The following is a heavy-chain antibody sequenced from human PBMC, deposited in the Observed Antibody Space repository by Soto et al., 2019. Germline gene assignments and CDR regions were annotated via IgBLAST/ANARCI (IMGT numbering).Heavy chain of an antibody. CDR3: AKDRPTTTSYIHNYVDY. V-gene: IGHV3-23*01. Sequence: EVQLLESGGGLVRPGGSLRLSCVVSGFTLRSYAMNWVRQAPGKGLEWVAAISGSGAATYYAKSVKGRFTISRENSKNTLHLEMTGLRAEDTAVYYCAKDRPTTTSYIHNYVDYWGQGALVTVSS. D-gene: IGHD1-1*01. CDR1: GFTLRSYA. J-gene: IGHJ4*02. CDR2: ISGSGAAT.